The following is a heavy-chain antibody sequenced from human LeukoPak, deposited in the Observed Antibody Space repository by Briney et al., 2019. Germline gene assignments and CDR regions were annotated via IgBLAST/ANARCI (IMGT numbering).Heavy chain of an antibody. CDR3: ARVYRSGGSIDY. J-gene: IGHJ4*02. V-gene: IGHV3-11*04. Sequence: PGGSLRLSCAASGFRFSDYYMTWIRQAPGKGLEWVSYISNTGSTMYYADSVKGRFTISRDNAKNSLYLQMNSLRAEDTAVYYCARVYRSGGSIDYWGQGALVTVSS. CDR1: GFRFSDYY. D-gene: IGHD2-15*01. CDR2: ISNTGSTM.